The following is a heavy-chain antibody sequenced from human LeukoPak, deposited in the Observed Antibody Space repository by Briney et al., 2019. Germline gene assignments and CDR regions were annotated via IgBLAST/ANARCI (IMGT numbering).Heavy chain of an antibody. D-gene: IGHD2-2*02. V-gene: IGHV3-30-3*01. CDR2: ISYDGSNK. Sequence: GRSLRLSCAASGFTFSSYAMHWVRQAPGKGLEWVAVISYDGSNKYYADSVKGRFTISRDNSKNTLYLQMNSLRAEDTAVYYCARDSPLGYCSSTSCYTGAFDYWGHGTLVTVSS. CDR3: ARDSPLGYCSSTSCYTGAFDY. J-gene: IGHJ4*01. CDR1: GFTFSSYA.